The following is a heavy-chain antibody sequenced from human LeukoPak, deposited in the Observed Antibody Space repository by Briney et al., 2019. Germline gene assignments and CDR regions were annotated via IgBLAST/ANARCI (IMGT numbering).Heavy chain of an antibody. CDR3: AKSSNYDILTGYLDY. CDR1: GFTFSAYA. V-gene: IGHV3-23*05. J-gene: IGHJ4*02. CDR2: IGSDNKP. Sequence: GGSLRLSCEASGFTFSAYAMTWVRQAPGKGLEWVSSIGSDNKPHYSESVKGRFTISRDNSKNTLYLQMNSLRAEDTAVYYCAKSSNYDILTGYLDYWGQGTLVTVSS. D-gene: IGHD3-9*01.